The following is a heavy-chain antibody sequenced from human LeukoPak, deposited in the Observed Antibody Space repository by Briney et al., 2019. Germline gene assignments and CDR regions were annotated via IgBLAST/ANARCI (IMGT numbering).Heavy chain of an antibody. CDR2: IWSDGSEK. CDR3: AREFGKYYFDY. D-gene: IGHD3-16*01. J-gene: IGHJ4*02. V-gene: IGHV3-33*01. Sequence: PGGSLRLSCVASGFTFSHYGMHWVRQAPGKGLEWLAVIWSDGSEKYYADSVKGRFTISRDNSKHTLDLQMNSLRDHDTAVYYCAREFGKYYFDYWGQGTLVTVSS. CDR1: GFTFSHYG.